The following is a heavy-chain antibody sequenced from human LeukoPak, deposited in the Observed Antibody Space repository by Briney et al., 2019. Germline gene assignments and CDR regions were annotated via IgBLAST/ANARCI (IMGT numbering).Heavy chain of an antibody. V-gene: IGHV4-59*01. CDR2: MYRTGST. D-gene: IGHD6-19*01. J-gene: IGHJ5*02. CDR1: GGSISTYY. CDR3: AREGTYGWYNWFDP. Sequence: KPSETLSLTCTVSGGSISTYYWSWIRQPPGKGLEWIAYMYRTGSTNYNPALKSRVTITPDTSKNQFSLRLTSVTAADTAVYYCAREGTYGWYNWFDPWGQGTLVSVSS.